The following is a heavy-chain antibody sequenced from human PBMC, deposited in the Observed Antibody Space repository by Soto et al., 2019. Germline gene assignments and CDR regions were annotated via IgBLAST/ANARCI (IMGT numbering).Heavy chain of an antibody. V-gene: IGHV3-30-3*01. CDR2: ISYDGNDK. CDR1: GFIFSPYT. J-gene: IGHJ4*02. Sequence: QVQLVESGGGVVQPGRSLRLSCAASGFIFSPYTMHWVRQTPGKGLEWVAVISYDGNDKYYADSVKGRFTISRDNSKNTLYLQMNSLRAEDTALYYCARGGGFCGADCYQGGIDYWGQGTLVTVSS. D-gene: IGHD2-21*02. CDR3: ARGGGFCGADCYQGGIDY.